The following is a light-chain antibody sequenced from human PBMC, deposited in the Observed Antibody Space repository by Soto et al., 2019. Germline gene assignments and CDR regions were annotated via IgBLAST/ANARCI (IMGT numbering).Light chain of an antibody. Sequence: DIKLTQSPSVVSASVGDTVTITCRASQALSNYLAWYQQKPGKAPDLLIYSASTLQSGVPSRFSGSGSETEFSLTIRALQPEDFATYYCQQLSRYPLTFGGGTKVDIK. J-gene: IGKJ4*01. CDR3: QQLSRYPLT. CDR1: QALSNY. V-gene: IGKV1-9*01. CDR2: SAS.